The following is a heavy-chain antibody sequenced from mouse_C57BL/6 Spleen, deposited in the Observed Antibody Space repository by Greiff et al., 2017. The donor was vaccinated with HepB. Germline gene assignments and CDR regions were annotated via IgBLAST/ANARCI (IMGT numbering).Heavy chain of an antibody. D-gene: IGHD2-4*01. CDR1: GFNIKNTY. CDR2: IDPENGNT. Sequence: EVKVVESVAELVRPGASVKLSCTASGFNIKNTYMHWVKQRPEQGLEWIGRIDPENGNTKYAPKFQGKATITADKSSNTAYLQLSSLTSEDTAIYYCARLGIYYDYDVDYWGQGTTLTVSS. V-gene: IGHV14-3*01. CDR3: ARLGIYYDYDVDY. J-gene: IGHJ2*01.